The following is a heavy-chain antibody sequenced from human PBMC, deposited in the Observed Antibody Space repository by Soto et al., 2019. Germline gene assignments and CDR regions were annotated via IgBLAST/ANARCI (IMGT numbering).Heavy chain of an antibody. V-gene: IGHV4-31*03. CDR2: IYYSGST. D-gene: IGHD2-21*01. J-gene: IGHJ5*02. CDR3: AREGIPNWFDP. CDR1: GGSIRSGGYF. Sequence: SETLSLSCTVSGGSIRSGGYFWGWIRQHPGKGLEWIGYIYYSGSTYYNPSLKSRVTISVDTSKNQFSLKLSSVTAADTAVYYCAREGIPNWFDPWGQGTLVTVSS.